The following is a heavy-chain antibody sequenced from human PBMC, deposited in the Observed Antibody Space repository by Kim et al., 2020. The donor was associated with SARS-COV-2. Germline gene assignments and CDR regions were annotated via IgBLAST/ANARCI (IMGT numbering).Heavy chain of an antibody. CDR3: ARQPEQFLRRGYSGYDPPFDY. J-gene: IGHJ4*02. Sequence: ASVKVSCKASGYTFTSYAMNWVRQAPGQGLEWMGWINTNTGNPTYAQGFTGRFVFSLDTSVSTAYLQISSLKAEDTAVYYCARQPEQFLRRGYSGYDPPFDYWGQGTLVTVSS. D-gene: IGHD5-12*01. CDR1: GYTFTSYA. CDR2: INTNTGNP. V-gene: IGHV7-4-1*02.